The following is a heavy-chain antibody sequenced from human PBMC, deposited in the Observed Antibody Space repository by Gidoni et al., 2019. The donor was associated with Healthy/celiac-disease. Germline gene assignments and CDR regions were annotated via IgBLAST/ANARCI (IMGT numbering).Heavy chain of an antibody. J-gene: IGHJ3*02. Sequence: QVQLVQSGAEVQKPGSSVKVSCKASGGTFSSYAISWVRQAPGQGLEWMGGIIPIFGTANYAQKFQGRVTITADKSTSTAYMELSSLRSEDTAVYYCARTYGSGSYGAFDIWGQGTMVTVSS. V-gene: IGHV1-69*06. CDR2: IIPIFGTA. D-gene: IGHD3-10*01. CDR1: GGTFSSYA. CDR3: ARTYGSGSYGAFDI.